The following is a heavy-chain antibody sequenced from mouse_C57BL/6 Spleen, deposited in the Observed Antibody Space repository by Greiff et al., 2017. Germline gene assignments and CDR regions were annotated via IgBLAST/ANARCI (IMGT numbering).Heavy chain of an antibody. D-gene: IGHD1-1*01. V-gene: IGHV1-72*01. J-gene: IGHJ2*01. Sequence: QVQLQQPGAELVKPGASVKLSCKASGYTFTSYWMHWVKQRPGRGLEWIGRIDTNSGGTKYNEKFKSKATLTVDKPYSTAYMQLSSLTSEDSAVYYCARSDLGSSSLDSWGKGPTLTAS. CDR1: GYTFTSYW. CDR3: ARSDLGSSSLDS. CDR2: IDTNSGGT.